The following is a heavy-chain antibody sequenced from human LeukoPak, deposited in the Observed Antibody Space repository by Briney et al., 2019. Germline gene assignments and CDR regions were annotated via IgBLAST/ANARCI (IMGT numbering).Heavy chain of an antibody. D-gene: IGHD4-17*01. CDR3: AKTTVTTDYYYYGMDV. J-gene: IGHJ6*02. V-gene: IGHV3-21*01. Sequence: GGSLRLSCAASGFTFSTYSMNWVRQAPGKGLEWVSSISTGSSYMYYADSVKGRFTISRDNSKKTLYLQMNSLRAEDTAVYYCAKTTVTTDYYYYGMDVWGQGTTVTVSS. CDR1: GFTFSTYS. CDR2: ISTGSSYM.